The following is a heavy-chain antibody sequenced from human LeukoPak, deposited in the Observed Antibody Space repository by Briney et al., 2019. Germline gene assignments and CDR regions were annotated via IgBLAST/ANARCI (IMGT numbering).Heavy chain of an antibody. CDR3: AKSGSDPWH. CDR2: IKPDGSVI. Sequence: GGSLRLSCAASGFTFSNYWMAWVRQAPGRGLEWVASIKPDGSVIYYGDSVKGRFTLSRDNTKNSLYLQMNSLRAEDTAVYYCAKSGSDPWHWGQGNLVTVSS. V-gene: IGHV3-7*02. D-gene: IGHD3-10*01. J-gene: IGHJ4*02. CDR1: GFTFSNYW.